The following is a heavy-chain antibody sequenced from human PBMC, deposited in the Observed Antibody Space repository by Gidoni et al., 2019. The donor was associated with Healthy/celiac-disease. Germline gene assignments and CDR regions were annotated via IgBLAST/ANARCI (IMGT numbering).Heavy chain of an antibody. CDR3: ARWSVSSSSRFDY. Sequence: QLQLQESGPGLVKPSETLSLTCTVSGGSISSSCYYWGWIRHPPGKGLEWIGSIYYSGSTYYHPSLKSRVTISVDTSKNQFSLKLSSVTAADTAVYYCARWSVSSSSRFDYWGQGTLVTVSS. D-gene: IGHD6-6*01. J-gene: IGHJ4*02. V-gene: IGHV4-39*01. CDR1: GGSISSSCYY. CDR2: IYYSGST.